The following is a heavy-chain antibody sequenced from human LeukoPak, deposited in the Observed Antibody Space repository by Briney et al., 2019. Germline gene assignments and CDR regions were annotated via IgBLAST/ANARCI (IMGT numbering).Heavy chain of an antibody. J-gene: IGHJ4*02. D-gene: IGHD6-19*01. CDR2: IYYSGST. V-gene: IGHV4-59*12. Sequence: PSETLSLTCTVSGGSISSYYWSWIRQPPGKGLEWIGYIYYSGSTNYNPSLKSRVTISVDTSKNQFSLKLSSVTAADTAVYYCAREGWREPIDYWGQGTLVTVSS. CDR1: GGSISSYY. CDR3: AREGWREPIDY.